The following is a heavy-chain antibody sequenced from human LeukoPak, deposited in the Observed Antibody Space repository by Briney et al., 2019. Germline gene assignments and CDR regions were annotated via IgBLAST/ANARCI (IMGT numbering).Heavy chain of an antibody. Sequence: SETLSLTCTVSGGSISSYYWSWIRQPPGKGLEWIGEINHSGSTNYNPSLKSRVTISVDTSKNQFSLKLSSVTAADTAAYYCARGRGITMVRGGPRWFDPWGQGTLVTVSS. CDR2: INHSGST. V-gene: IGHV4-34*01. CDR1: GGSISSYY. J-gene: IGHJ5*02. D-gene: IGHD3-10*01. CDR3: ARGRGITMVRGGPRWFDP.